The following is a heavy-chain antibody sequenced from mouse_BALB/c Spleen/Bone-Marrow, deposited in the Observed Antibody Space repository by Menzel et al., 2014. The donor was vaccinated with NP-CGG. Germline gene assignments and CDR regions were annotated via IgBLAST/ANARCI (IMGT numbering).Heavy chain of an antibody. CDR2: ISSGSSTI. D-gene: IGHD2-14*01. CDR3: ARDVPLYDVGYFDY. CDR1: GFTFSSFG. Sequence: VQLKQSGGGLVQPGGSRKLSCAASGFTFSSFGMHWVRQAPEKGLEWVAYISSGSSTIYYADTVKGRFTISRDNPKNTLFLQMTSLRSEDTAMYYCARDVPLYDVGYFDYRGQGTTLTVSS. V-gene: IGHV5-17*02. J-gene: IGHJ2*01.